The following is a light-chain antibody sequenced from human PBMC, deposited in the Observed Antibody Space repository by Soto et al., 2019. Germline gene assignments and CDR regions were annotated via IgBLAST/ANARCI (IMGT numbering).Light chain of an antibody. CDR3: SSYTTSNTRQIV. V-gene: IGLV2-14*01. Sequence: SVLTHPASVSGSPGQSLTLSCNGTSSDVGGYNYVSWYQQHPGKAPKFMIYDVSNRPSGVSNRFSGSKSGNTASLTISGLQAEDEADYYCSSYTTSNTRQIVFGTGTKVTVL. CDR2: DVS. CDR1: SSDVGGYNY. J-gene: IGLJ1*01.